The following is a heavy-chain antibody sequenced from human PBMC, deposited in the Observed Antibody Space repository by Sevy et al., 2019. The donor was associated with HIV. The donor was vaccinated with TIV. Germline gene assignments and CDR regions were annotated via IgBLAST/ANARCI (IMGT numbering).Heavy chain of an antibody. CDR2: ISSSSNTI. CDR1: GFTFSNYN. D-gene: IGHD5-12*01. V-gene: IGHV3-48*01. Sequence: GGSLRLSCAASGFTFSNYNMNWVRQAPGKGLEWASYISSSSNTIYYADSVKGRFTISRDNDKNSLYLEMNSLRAEDTAVYYCAREGGYSDQGMDVWGLDHGHRLL. CDR3: AREGGYSDQGMDV. J-gene: IGHJ6*02.